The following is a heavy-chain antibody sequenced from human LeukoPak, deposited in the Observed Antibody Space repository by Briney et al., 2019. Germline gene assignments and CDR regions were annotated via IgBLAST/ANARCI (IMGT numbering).Heavy chain of an antibody. D-gene: IGHD5-18*01. V-gene: IGHV3-23*01. CDR1: GFTFSSYA. Sequence: GGSLRLSCAASGFTFSSYAMSWVRQAPGKGLEWVSAISGSGGSTYYADSVKGRFTISRDNSKNTLYLQMNSLRAEDTAMYYCAKSSGYSYGLNYWGQGTLVTVSS. J-gene: IGHJ4*02. CDR2: ISGSGGST. CDR3: AKSSGYSYGLNY.